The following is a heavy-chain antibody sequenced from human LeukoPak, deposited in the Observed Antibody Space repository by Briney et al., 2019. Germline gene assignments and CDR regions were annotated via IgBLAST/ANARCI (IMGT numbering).Heavy chain of an antibody. J-gene: IGHJ4*02. CDR3: ARDVGNSYGFDY. Sequence: ASVKVSCKASGYTFTNYYMHWVRQAPGQGLEWMGRLNPNSGGTNYARKFQGRVTMTRYTSISTTHMELSRLRSDDTAVYFCARDVGNSYGFDYWGQGTLVTVSS. CDR2: LNPNSGGT. V-gene: IGHV1-2*06. D-gene: IGHD5-18*01. CDR1: GYTFTNYY.